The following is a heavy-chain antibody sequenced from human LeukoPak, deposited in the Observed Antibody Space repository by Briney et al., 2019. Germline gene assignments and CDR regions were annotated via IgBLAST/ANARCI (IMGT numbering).Heavy chain of an antibody. CDR3: AKRLGDY. CDR1: GFSFSTYA. J-gene: IGHJ4*02. D-gene: IGHD3-10*01. Sequence: GGSLRLSCAASGFSFSTYAMSWVRQAPGKGLEWVSSISDSGGTTYSADSVKGRFTISRDDSKNTLYLQMNSLRVEDTAVYYCAKRLGDYWGQGTLVTVSS. CDR2: ISDSGGTT. V-gene: IGHV3-23*01.